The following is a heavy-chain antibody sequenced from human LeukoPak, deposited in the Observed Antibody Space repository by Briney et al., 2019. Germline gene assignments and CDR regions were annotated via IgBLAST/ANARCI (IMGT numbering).Heavy chain of an antibody. CDR2: ISWNSGSI. D-gene: IGHD4-17*01. CDR3: AHIPSGYGDYVGWYFDL. CDR1: GFTFDDYA. J-gene: IGHJ2*01. Sequence: GRSLRLSCAASGFTFDDYAMHWVRQAPGKGLEWVSGISWNSGSIGYADSVKGRFTISRDNAKNSLYLQMNSLRAEDTALYYCAHIPSGYGDYVGWYFDLWGRGTLVTVSS. V-gene: IGHV3-9*01.